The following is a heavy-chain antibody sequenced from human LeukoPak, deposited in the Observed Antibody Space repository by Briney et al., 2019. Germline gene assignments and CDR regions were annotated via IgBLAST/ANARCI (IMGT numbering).Heavy chain of an antibody. CDR2: ISGPSDTI. Sequence: GGSLRLSCAASGFTFSSYSMNWVRQAPGKGLEWVSYISGPSDTIHYADSVKGRFTISRDNAKNSLYLQMNSLGAEDTAVYYCARDLGRDRYFDSWGQGTLVTVSS. CDR3: ARDLGRDRYFDS. CDR1: GFTFSSYS. J-gene: IGHJ4*02. D-gene: IGHD5-24*01. V-gene: IGHV3-48*04.